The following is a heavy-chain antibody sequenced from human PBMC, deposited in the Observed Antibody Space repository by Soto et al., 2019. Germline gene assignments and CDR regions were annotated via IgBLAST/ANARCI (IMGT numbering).Heavy chain of an antibody. CDR3: ARGSYCVESSY. Sequence: EVQLLESGGGLVQPGGSLRLSCAASGFTFSSYAMSWVRQAPGKGLEWVSGISGSGGSTYYADSVKGPFTISRDNSKYPLYVQMNRLRPEDTAVYYCARGSYCVESSYWGRGTLVTVSS. CDR2: ISGSGGST. J-gene: IGHJ4*02. V-gene: IGHV3-23*01. CDR1: GFTFSSYA. D-gene: IGHD1-26*01.